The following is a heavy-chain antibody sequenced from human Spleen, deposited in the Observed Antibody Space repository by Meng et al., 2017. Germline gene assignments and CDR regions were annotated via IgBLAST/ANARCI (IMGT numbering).Heavy chain of an antibody. CDR2: IKQDGSEK. CDR3: ARVAYGYSSSWYGGDYYYYGMDV. V-gene: IGHV3-7*01. D-gene: IGHD6-13*01. Sequence: ETLSLTCTVSGGSISSSSWSWIRQPPGKGLEWVANIKQDGSEKYYVDSVKGRFTISRDNAKNSLYLQMNSLRAEDTAVYYCARVAYGYSSSWYGGDYYYYGMDVWGQGTTVTVSS. CDR1: GGSISSSS. J-gene: IGHJ6*02.